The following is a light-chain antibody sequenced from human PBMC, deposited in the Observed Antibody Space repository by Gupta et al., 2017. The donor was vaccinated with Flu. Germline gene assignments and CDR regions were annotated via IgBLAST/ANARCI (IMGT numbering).Light chain of an antibody. CDR2: NVD. CDR1: SSNIGRNT. J-gene: IGLJ3*02. CDR3: AGWDDSLNGWV. Sequence: HSVLPPPPPAPGAPGPRVAISGSGSSSNIGRNTVNWYQYLPGTAPKLLMYNVDQRPSGVPGRFSGSKSGTAASLAISGLQSEDEGDYYCAGWDDSLNGWVFGGGTKVTVL. V-gene: IGLV1-44*01.